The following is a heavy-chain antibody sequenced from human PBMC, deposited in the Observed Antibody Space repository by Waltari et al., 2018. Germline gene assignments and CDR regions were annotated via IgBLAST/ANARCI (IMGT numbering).Heavy chain of an antibody. V-gene: IGHV4-34*01. D-gene: IGHD6-13*01. J-gene: IGHJ6*02. Sequence: QVQLQQWGAGLLKPSETLSLTCAVYGGSFSGYYWSWIRRPPGKGLEWIGEINHSGSTNYNPALKSRVTISVDTSKNQFSLKLSSVTAADTAVYYCARVFLAAAGFYYYYGMDVWGQGTTVTVSS. CDR3: ARVFLAAAGFYYYYGMDV. CDR1: GGSFSGYY. CDR2: INHSGST.